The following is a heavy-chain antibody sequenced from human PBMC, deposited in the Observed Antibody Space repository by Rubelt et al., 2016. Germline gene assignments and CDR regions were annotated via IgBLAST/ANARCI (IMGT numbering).Heavy chain of an antibody. V-gene: IGHV1-18*01. J-gene: IGHJ4*02. CDR2: ISAYNGNT. D-gene: IGHD4-17*01. Sequence: QVQLVQSGAEVKKPGASVKVSCKAFGYTFTSYGISWVRQAPGQGLEWMGWISAYNGNTNVAREFQGRVTRTTETSTSTAYMELRSLRSDDTAVYYCARGPYGDYVTDYWGQGTLVTVSS. CDR1: GYTFTSYG. CDR3: ARGPYGDYVTDY.